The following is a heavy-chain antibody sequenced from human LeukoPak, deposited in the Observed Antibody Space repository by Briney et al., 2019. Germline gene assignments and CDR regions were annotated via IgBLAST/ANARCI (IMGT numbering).Heavy chain of an antibody. J-gene: IGHJ3*02. CDR2: IKQDGSEK. Sequence: PGGSLRLSCAASGFTFSSYWMSWVRQAPGKGLEWVANIKQDGSEKYYVDSVKGRFTISRDNAKNSLYLQMNSLRAEDTAVYYCARVGIVVVPAAPRITGTTYYAFDIWGQGTMVTVSS. V-gene: IGHV3-7*01. CDR1: GFTFSSYW. CDR3: ARVGIVVVPAAPRITGTTYYAFDI. D-gene: IGHD2-2*01.